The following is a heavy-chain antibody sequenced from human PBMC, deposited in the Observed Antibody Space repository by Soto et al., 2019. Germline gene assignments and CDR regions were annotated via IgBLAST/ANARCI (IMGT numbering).Heavy chain of an antibody. CDR2: IYYSGGT. CDR1: GASISYGNYA. D-gene: IGHD3-10*02. Sequence: QLHESGSGLVKPSQTLSLTCTVSGASISYGNYAWSWIRQPPGKGLEWIGYIYYSGGTYYNPSLNSRVTISVDTSKNQFSLKPSSVTAADTAVFYCARGITMLVPRGAFDLWGQATMVTVSS. J-gene: IGHJ3*01. V-gene: IGHV4-30-4*01. CDR3: ARGITMLVPRGAFDL.